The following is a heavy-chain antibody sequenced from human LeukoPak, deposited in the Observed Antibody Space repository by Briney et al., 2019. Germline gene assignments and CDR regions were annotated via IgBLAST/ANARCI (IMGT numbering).Heavy chain of an antibody. CDR1: GITFSGYA. CDR2: VWSDGTNK. D-gene: IGHD6-13*01. J-gene: IGHJ4*02. V-gene: IGHV3-33*06. Sequence: GGSLRLSCAASGITFSGYAMSWVRQAPGKGLEWVAVVWSDGTNKYHADSVKGRFTISRDNSKNTLYLQMNSLRADDTAVYYCAKRYGSSYYYFDYWAQGTLVTVSS. CDR3: AKRYGSSYYYFDY.